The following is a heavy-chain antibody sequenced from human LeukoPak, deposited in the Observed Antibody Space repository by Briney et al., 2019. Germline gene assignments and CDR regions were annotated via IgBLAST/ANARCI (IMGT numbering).Heavy chain of an antibody. V-gene: IGHV4-30-2*01. Sequence: SETLSLTCAVSGDSLNIGGYYWSWIRQPPGKGLEWIGYIFDRETYYSPSLKSRLTISLDVSNDQFSLKLTSVTAADTAVYYCVAYSPYDSWSAFWGQGILVTDSS. CDR2: IFDRET. CDR1: GDSLNIGGYY. D-gene: IGHD3-3*01. J-gene: IGHJ4*02. CDR3: VAYSPYDSWSAF.